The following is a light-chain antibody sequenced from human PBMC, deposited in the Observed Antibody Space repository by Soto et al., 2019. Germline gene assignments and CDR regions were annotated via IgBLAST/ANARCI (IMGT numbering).Light chain of an antibody. Sequence: DIQMTQSPSTLSASVGDRVTITCRASQSISSWLAWYQQKPGKAPKLLIYDASSLESGVPSRFSGSGSGTEFTLSISSLQPDDFATYYCQQYDNLPAFGQGTKVEIK. V-gene: IGKV1-5*01. CDR2: DAS. CDR3: QQYDNLPA. CDR1: QSISSW. J-gene: IGKJ1*01.